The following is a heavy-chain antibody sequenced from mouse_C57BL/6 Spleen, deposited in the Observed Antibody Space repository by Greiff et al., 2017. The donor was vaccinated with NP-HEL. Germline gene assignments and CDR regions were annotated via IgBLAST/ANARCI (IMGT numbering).Heavy chain of an antibody. CDR1: GYTFTSYW. CDR3: AVELRLRMDY. CDR2: IDPSDSYT. D-gene: IGHD3-2*02. J-gene: IGHJ4*01. Sequence: VQLQQPGAELVMPGASVKLSCKASGYTFTSYWMHWVKQRPGQGLEWIGEIDPSDSYTNYNQKFKGKSTLTVDKSSSTASMQLSSLTSEDCAVYYCAVELRLRMDYWGQGTSVTVAS. V-gene: IGHV1-69*01.